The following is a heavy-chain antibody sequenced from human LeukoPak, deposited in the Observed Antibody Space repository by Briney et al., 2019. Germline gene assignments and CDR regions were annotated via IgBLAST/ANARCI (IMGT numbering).Heavy chain of an antibody. CDR1: GCTFSSNT. J-gene: IGHJ4*02. CDR3: SKDRPRSSFDY. Sequence: GGPLRLSCAASGCTFSSNTMNWVRQAPGKGLEWVSSISSDGIHTFYADPVKGRFTIPRDNAKNSLYLQMNSLRDEDTAVYYCSKDRPRSSFDYWGQGILVTVSS. D-gene: IGHD6-6*01. CDR2: ISSDGIHT. V-gene: IGHV3-21*01.